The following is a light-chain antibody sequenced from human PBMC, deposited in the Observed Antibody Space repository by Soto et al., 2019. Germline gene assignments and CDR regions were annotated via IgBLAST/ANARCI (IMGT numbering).Light chain of an antibody. V-gene: IGKV1-39*01. Sequence: DIPMTQSPSSLSASVGDRVTITCRASQSISTYLNWYQQKSGNAPKLLIYDVSTLQTGVPSRFSGSGSGTDFTLTISSLHPEDFATYYCQQSYISPRTFGQGTKVEIK. CDR2: DVS. CDR1: QSISTY. CDR3: QQSYISPRT. J-gene: IGKJ1*01.